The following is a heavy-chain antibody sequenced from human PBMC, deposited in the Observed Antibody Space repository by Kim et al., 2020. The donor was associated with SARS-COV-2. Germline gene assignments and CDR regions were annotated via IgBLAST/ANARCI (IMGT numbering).Heavy chain of an antibody. CDR3: AREPSTYFDY. Sequence: GGSLRRSCVVSGFTVSNTYMSWVRQAPGKGLEWVSIIYGGGSTYYADSVKGRFTISRDDSKNTVYLQMNSLRAEDTAVYFCAREPSTYFDYWGQGTLVTVSS. CDR2: IYGGGST. CDR1: GFTVSNTY. J-gene: IGHJ4*02. V-gene: IGHV3-66*01.